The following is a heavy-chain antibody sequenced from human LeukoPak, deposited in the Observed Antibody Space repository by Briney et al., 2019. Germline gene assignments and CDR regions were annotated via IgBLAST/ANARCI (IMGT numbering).Heavy chain of an antibody. CDR1: GGTFSSYA. D-gene: IGHD6-19*01. CDR2: IIPIFGTA. V-gene: IGHV1-69*05. J-gene: IGHJ5*02. Sequence: SVKVSCKASGGTFSSYAISWVRQAPGQGLEWMGGIIPIFGTANYAQKFQGRVTITTDESTSTAYMELSSLRSEDTAVYYCAREHGYSSGWYFVGPSEQESYDWFDPWGQGTLVTVSS. CDR3: AREHGYSSGWYFVGPSEQESYDWFDP.